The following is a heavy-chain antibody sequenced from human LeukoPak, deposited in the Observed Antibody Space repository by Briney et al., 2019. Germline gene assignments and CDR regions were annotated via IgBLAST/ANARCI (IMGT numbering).Heavy chain of an antibody. Sequence: GGSLRLSCAASGFTFSSYWMHWVRQAPGKGLVWVSRINIDGSGTTYADSVKGRFTISRENAKNTVYLQMNSLRAEDTAVYYCARGPSGYHNTGGQGTLVTVSS. D-gene: IGHD5-12*01. CDR3: ARGPSGYHNT. J-gene: IGHJ4*02. V-gene: IGHV3-74*01. CDR2: INIDGSGT. CDR1: GFTFSSYW.